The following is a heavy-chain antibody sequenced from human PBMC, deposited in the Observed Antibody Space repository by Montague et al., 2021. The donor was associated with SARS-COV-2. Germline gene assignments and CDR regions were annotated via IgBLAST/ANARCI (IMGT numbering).Heavy chain of an antibody. J-gene: IGHJ4*02. Sequence: PALVKPTQTLTLTCTFSGFSLSTSGVCVSWIRQPPGKALEWLARIDWDDDKYYSTSLKTSLTISKDTSKNQVVLTMTNMDPVDTATYYCALETPMVTFLAGGQGTLVTVSS. CDR3: ALETPMVTFLA. D-gene: IGHD5-18*01. CDR1: GFSLSTSGVC. CDR2: IDWDDDK. V-gene: IGHV2-70*11.